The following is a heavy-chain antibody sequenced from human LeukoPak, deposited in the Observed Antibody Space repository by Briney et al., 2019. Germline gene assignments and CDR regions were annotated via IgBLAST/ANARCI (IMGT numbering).Heavy chain of an antibody. J-gene: IGHJ1*01. CDR2: IYYSGST. V-gene: IGHV4-39*01. CDR1: GGSISSSSHY. D-gene: IGHD6-19*01. Sequence: SETLSLTCTVSGGSISSSSHYWGWIRQPPGRGLEWIGSIYYSGSTYYNPSLKSRVTISVDTPNHKFSLNVRSVTAADTGVYYCVIHDYRSGWSFFFQHWGQGALVSVSS. CDR3: VIHDYRSGWSFFFQH.